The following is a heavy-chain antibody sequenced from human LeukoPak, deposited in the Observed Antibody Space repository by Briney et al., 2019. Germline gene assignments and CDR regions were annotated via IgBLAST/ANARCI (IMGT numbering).Heavy chain of an antibody. CDR2: LSGSGNTS. J-gene: IGHJ4*02. Sequence: GGSLRLSCAASGFIFKKYAMSWVRQAPGKGMEWVATLSGSGNTSSYSDSVKGRFTISRDNSKNTVYLQLNSLRAEDTAVYFCAKDRIVLTVYAFDSWGQGNLVTVYS. CDR3: AKDRIVLTVYAFDS. V-gene: IGHV3-23*01. D-gene: IGHD2-8*01. CDR1: GFIFKKYA.